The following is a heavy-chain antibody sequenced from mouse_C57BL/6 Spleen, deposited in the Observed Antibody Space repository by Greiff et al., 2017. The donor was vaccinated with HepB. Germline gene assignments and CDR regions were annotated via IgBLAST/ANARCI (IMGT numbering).Heavy chain of an antibody. Sequence: EVKLMESGGGLVKPGGSLKLSCAASGFTFSSYAMSWVRQTPEKRLEWVATISDGGSYTYYPDNVKGRFTISRDKAKNNLYLQMSHLKSEDTAMYYCARDNDYDRYYYAMDYWGQGTSVTVSS. D-gene: IGHD2-4*01. V-gene: IGHV5-4*01. J-gene: IGHJ4*01. CDR1: GFTFSSYA. CDR2: ISDGGSYT. CDR3: ARDNDYDRYYYAMDY.